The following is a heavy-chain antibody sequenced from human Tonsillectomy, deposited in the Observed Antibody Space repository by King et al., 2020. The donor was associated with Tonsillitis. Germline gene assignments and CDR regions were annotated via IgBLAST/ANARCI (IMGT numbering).Heavy chain of an antibody. D-gene: IGHD3-3*01. CDR3: ARETSYDFWSGYPNWFDP. J-gene: IGHJ5*02. CDR1: GGSISSGSYY. V-gene: IGHV4-61*02. Sequence: VQLQESGPGLVKPSQTLSLTCNVSGGSISSGSYYWSWIRQPAGKGLEWIGRIYTSGSTNYNPSLKSRVTMSVATSKNQFSLKLSSVTAADTAGYYCARETSYDFWSGYPNWFDPWGQGTLVTVSS. CDR2: IYTSGST.